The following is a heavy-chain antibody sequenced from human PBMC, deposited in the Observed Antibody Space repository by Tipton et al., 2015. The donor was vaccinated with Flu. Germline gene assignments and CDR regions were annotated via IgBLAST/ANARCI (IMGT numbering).Heavy chain of an antibody. V-gene: IGHV4-34*01. Sequence: LRLSCAVYGGSFSGYYWSWIRQPPGKGLEWIGEINHSGSTNYNPSLKSRVTISVDTSKNQFSLKLSSVTAADTAVYYCARERWGWFDPWGQGTLVTVSS. J-gene: IGHJ5*02. D-gene: IGHD4-23*01. CDR1: GGSFSGYY. CDR2: INHSGST. CDR3: ARERWGWFDP.